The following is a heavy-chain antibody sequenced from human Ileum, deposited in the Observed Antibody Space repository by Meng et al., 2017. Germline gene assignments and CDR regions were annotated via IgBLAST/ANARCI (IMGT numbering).Heavy chain of an antibody. CDR2: INPDGGAT. V-gene: IGHV1-2*02. Sequence: SVTVSCQASGYSLPFHFIHWVRHAPGQGLEWMGMINPDGGATKYAQSFQGRVTMTRDTSISTVFMELSRLRPDDTAVYFCTRGGYRYAFDYWGQGTLVTVSS. CDR1: GYSLPFHF. J-gene: IGHJ4*02. CDR3: TRGGYRYAFDY. D-gene: IGHD5-18*01.